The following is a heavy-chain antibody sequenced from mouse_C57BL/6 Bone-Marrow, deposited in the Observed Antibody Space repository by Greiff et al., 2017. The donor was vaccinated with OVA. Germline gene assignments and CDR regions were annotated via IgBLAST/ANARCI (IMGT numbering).Heavy chain of an antibody. Sequence: QVQLKESGPELVKPGASVKISCKASGYAFSSSWMNWVKQRPGKGLEWIGRIYPGDGDTNYNGKFKGKATLTADKSSSTAYMQLSSLTSEDSAVYFCARWGYGSSYGYFDVWGTGTTVTVSS. V-gene: IGHV1-82*01. CDR1: GYAFSSSW. D-gene: IGHD1-1*01. J-gene: IGHJ1*03. CDR3: ARWGYGSSYGYFDV. CDR2: IYPGDGDT.